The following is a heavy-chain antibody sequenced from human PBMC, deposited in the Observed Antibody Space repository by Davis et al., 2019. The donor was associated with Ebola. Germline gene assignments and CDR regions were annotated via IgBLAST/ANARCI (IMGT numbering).Heavy chain of an antibody. V-gene: IGHV1-69*13. Sequence: SVKVSCKASGGTFSNYAITWVRQAPGQGLEWMGGIIPMFGTPNYAQKFQGRVTITADESTTPAYLELSSLKSDDTAVYYCARGPGGSYSSASHYWGQGTLVTVSS. J-gene: IGHJ4*02. CDR1: GGTFSNYA. CDR2: IIPMFGTP. CDR3: ARGPGGSYSSASHY. D-gene: IGHD3-22*01.